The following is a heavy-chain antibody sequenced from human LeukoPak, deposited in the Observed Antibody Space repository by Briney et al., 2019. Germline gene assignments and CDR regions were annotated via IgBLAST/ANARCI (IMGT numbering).Heavy chain of an antibody. CDR1: GDPMISYY. CDR3: ARAPLALIVFDI. V-gene: IGHV4-59*01. J-gene: IGHJ3*02. Sequence: PSETLSLTCTVSGDPMISYYWSWIRQPPGKGLEWIGYIHYSGSTNYNPSLKSRVTISVDTSKNQFSLKLSSVTAADTAMYYCARAPLALIVFDIWGQGTMVTVSS. CDR2: IHYSGST. D-gene: IGHD2-21*01.